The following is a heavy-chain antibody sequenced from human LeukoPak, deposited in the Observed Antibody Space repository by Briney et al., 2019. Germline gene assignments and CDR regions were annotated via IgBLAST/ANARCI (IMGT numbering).Heavy chain of an antibody. Sequence: SETLSLTCTVSGGSISSYYWSWIRQPPGKGLEWIGDISYSGSTNFNPSLKSRVTISVDTSKNQFSLKLSSVTAADTAVYYCAREGTAGTNLNWFDPWGQGTLVTVSS. J-gene: IGHJ5*02. CDR3: AREGTAGTNLNWFDP. V-gene: IGHV4-59*01. CDR2: ISYSGST. CDR1: GGSISSYY. D-gene: IGHD1-1*01.